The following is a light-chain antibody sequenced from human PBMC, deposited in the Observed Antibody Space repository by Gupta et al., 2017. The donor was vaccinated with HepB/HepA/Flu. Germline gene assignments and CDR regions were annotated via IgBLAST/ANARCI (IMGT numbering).Light chain of an antibody. CDR2: TKK. CDR1: SSNIGSNT. Sequence: QSVLTQPPSASGTPVQSVTISCSGRSSNIGSNTVNWYQQLPGTAPTILLYTKKQRPSGVQDRFAGSKSGTCASLTILGLKYGEGDYSDGAASATRLHGSVFGGGTKLTVL. J-gene: IGLJ3*02. V-gene: IGLV1-44*01. CDR3: AASATRLHGSV.